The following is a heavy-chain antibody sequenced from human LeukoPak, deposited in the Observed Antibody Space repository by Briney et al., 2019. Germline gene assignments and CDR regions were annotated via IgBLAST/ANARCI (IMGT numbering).Heavy chain of an antibody. CDR1: GFTFNNAW. D-gene: IGHD6-13*01. V-gene: IGHV3-15*01. CDR3: ATDLPTPASGIAAFDL. J-gene: IGHJ4*02. CDR2: IKSKTDGGTT. Sequence: PGGSLRLSCAASGFTFNNAWMSWVRQAPGKGLEWVGRIKSKTDGGTTDYAAPVKGRFTISRDDSKSTLYLQMSRLKTEDTAVYYCATDLPTPASGIAAFDLWGQGTLVTVSS.